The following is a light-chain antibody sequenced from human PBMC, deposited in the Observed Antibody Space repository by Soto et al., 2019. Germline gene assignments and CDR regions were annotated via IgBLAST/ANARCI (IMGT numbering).Light chain of an antibody. J-gene: IGLJ3*02. CDR1: SSNIGSNT. Sequence: QAVVTQPPSASGTPGQRVTISCSGGSSNIGSNTVNWYQQLPGTAPKLLIYSDNQRPSGVPDRFSVSKSGTSASLAISGLQSEDEADYYCAAWDDSLNGWVFGGGTKLTVL. CDR2: SDN. CDR3: AAWDDSLNGWV. V-gene: IGLV1-44*01.